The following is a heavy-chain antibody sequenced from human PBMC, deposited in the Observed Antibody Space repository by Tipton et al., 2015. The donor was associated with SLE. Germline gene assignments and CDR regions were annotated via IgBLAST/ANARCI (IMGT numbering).Heavy chain of an antibody. J-gene: IGHJ6*02. D-gene: IGHD6-13*01. CDR1: GFIFSSYT. CDR2: ISFSSSYM. Sequence: SLRLSCAASGFIFSSYTMNWVRQAPGKGLEWVSSISFSSSYMYYADSVKGRFTVARDNVKNSLYLQMNSLRAEDTAVYYCASQQLPYYYGMDVRGQGTTVTVSS. CDR3: ASQQLPYYYGMDV. V-gene: IGHV3-21*03.